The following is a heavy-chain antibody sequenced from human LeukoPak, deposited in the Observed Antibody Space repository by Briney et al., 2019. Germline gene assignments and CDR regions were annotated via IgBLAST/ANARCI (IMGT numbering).Heavy chain of an antibody. CDR3: AKRCVRGWSTDAFDF. J-gene: IGHJ3*01. CDR1: GFTFSSYA. V-gene: IGHV3-23*01. Sequence: GGSLRLSCAASGFTFSSYAMSWVRQAPGKGLEWVSTIRGSDGITYYADSVKGRFTISRDNSKNTLYLQMNSLRAEDTAVYYCAKRCVRGWSTDAFDFWGQGTMDTVSS. D-gene: IGHD6-19*01. CDR2: IRGSDGIT.